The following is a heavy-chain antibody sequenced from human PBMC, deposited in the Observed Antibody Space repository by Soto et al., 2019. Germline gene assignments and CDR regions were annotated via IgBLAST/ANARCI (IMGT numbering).Heavy chain of an antibody. CDR2: IYYSGGT. CDR3: ARGKDSDYYHFDS. J-gene: IGHJ4*02. CDR1: GGSISNYY. V-gene: IGHV4-59*01. Sequence: PSETLSLTCTVSGGSISNYYWSWIRQPPGKGLEWIGYIYYSGGTNYNPSLKSRATISVDTSKNQFPLKLSSVTAADTAVYYCARGKDSDYYHFDSWGQGALVTVSS. D-gene: IGHD3-22*01.